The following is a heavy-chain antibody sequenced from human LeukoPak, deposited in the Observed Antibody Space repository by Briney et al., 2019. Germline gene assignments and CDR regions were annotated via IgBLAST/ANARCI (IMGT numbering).Heavy chain of an antibody. V-gene: IGHV3-33*01. D-gene: IGHD6-13*01. J-gene: IGHJ6*02. CDR3: ARDAYSSSWPDYYYYGMDV. CDR2: IWYDGSNK. Sequence: GGSLRLSCAASGFTFSSYGMHWVRQAPGKGLERVAVIWYDGSNKYYADSVKGRFTISRDNSKNTLYLQMNSLRAEDTAVYYCARDAYSSSWPDYYYYGMDVWGQGTTVTVSS. CDR1: GFTFSSYG.